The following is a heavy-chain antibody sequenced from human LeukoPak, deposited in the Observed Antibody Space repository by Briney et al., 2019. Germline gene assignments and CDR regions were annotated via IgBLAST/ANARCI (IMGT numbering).Heavy chain of an antibody. J-gene: IGHJ4*02. V-gene: IGHV3-33*05. CDR2: ISYDGSNK. Sequence: MHWVGQXPGKGLEWVAVISYDGSNKYYADSVKGRFTISRDNSKNTLYLQMNSLRAEDTAIYYCARVYNWNGIDYWGQGTLVTVSS. CDR3: ARVYNWNGIDY. D-gene: IGHD1-1*01.